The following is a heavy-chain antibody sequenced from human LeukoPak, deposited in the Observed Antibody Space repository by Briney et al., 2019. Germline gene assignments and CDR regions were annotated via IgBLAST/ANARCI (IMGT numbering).Heavy chain of an antibody. Sequence: GGSLRLSCTASGFTFGDYAMSWVRQAPGKGLEWVGFIRSKAYGGTTEYAASVKGRFTISRDDSKSIAYLQMNSLKTEDTAVYYCTKIVATIYYYYYYGMDVWGQGTLVTVSS. V-gene: IGHV3-49*04. CDR1: GFTFGDYA. J-gene: IGHJ6*02. D-gene: IGHD5-12*01. CDR3: TKIVATIYYYYYYGMDV. CDR2: IRSKAYGGTT.